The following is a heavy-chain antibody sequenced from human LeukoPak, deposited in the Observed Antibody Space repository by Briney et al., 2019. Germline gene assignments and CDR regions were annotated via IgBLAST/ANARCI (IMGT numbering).Heavy chain of an antibody. D-gene: IGHD6-13*01. CDR3: VGGWSYFDY. V-gene: IGHV4-59*01. CDR2: IYYSGST. J-gene: IGHJ4*02. Sequence: SETLSLTCTVSGGSISSYYWSWIRQPPGKGLEWIGYIYYSGSTNYSPSLKSRVAISMDMSQNQFSLKMTSVSAADTAVYYCVGGWSYFDYWGQGSLVTVSP. CDR1: GGSISSYY.